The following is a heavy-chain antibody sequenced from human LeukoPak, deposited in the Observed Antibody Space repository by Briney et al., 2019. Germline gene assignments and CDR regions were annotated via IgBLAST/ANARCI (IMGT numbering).Heavy chain of an antibody. J-gene: IGHJ6*03. Sequence: GGSLRLSCAASGFTFSSYGMHWVRQAPGKGLEWVAFIRYDGSNKYYADSVKGRFTISRDNSKNTPYLQMNSLRAEDTAVYYCAKVRPRGSGSYGYYYMDVWGKGTTVTISS. D-gene: IGHD1-26*01. CDR1: GFTFSSYG. CDR3: AKVRPRGSGSYGYYYMDV. V-gene: IGHV3-30*02. CDR2: IRYDGSNK.